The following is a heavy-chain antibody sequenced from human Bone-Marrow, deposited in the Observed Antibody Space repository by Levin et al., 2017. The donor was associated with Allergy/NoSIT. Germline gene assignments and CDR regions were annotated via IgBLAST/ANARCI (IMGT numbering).Heavy chain of an antibody. CDR2: INPNIGAT. V-gene: IGHV1-2*02. J-gene: IGHJ4*02. D-gene: IGHD6-13*01. CDR1: GYSFTSYY. Sequence: GESLKISCRTSGYSFTSYYMHWVRQAPGQGLEWMGWINPNIGATTYAQKFRGRVTMTTDTSISTVYMELSRLESDDTAVYFCARDGRYSSSWYADFDFWGQGTLVTVSS. CDR3: ARDGRYSSSWYADFDF.